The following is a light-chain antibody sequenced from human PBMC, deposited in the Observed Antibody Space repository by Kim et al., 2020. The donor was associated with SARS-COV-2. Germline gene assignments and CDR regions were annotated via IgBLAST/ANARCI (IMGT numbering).Light chain of an antibody. V-gene: IGLV2-23*02. CDR1: SSDVGSSNL. CDR3: CSYAGSNYV. J-gene: IGLJ1*01. Sequence: PGQSITFSCTGTSSDVGSSNLVSWYQQRPGKATKLMIYEVSKRPSGVSNRFSGSKSGNTASLTISGLQSEDEADYYCCSYAGSNYVFGTGTQLTV. CDR2: EVS.